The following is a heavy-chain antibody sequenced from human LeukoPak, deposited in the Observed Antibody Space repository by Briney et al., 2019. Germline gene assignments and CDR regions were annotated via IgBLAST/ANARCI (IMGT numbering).Heavy chain of an antibody. D-gene: IGHD3-10*01. CDR3: WRAIRGVIRESDS. CDR1: GFTFSSSG. V-gene: IGHV3-30*02. Sequence: GGSLRLSCAASGFTFSSSGMHWVRQAPGKGLEWVAFIRYDGSNKYYADSVKGRFTISRDNSKNTLYLQMNSLRAEDTAVYYCWRAIRGVIRESDSWGQGTLVTVSS. J-gene: IGHJ4*02. CDR2: IRYDGSNK.